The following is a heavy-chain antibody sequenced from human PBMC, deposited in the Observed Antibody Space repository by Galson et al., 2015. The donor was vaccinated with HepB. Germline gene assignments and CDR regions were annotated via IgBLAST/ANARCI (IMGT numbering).Heavy chain of an antibody. D-gene: IGHD2-2*03. CDR1: GFTFSGYA. CDR3: AKDPGYCSSTSCSYWYFDL. Sequence: SLRLSCAASGFTFSGYAMSWVRQAPGKGLEWVSGISGSGGSTYYADSVKGRFTISRDNSKNTLYLQMNSLRAEDTAVYYCAKDPGYCSSTSCSYWYFDLWGRGTLVTVSS. J-gene: IGHJ2*01. V-gene: IGHV3-23*01. CDR2: ISGSGGST.